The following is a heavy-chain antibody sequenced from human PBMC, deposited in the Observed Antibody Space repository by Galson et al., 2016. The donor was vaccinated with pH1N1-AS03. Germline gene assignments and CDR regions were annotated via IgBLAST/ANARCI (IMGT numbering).Heavy chain of an antibody. Sequence: SLRLSCAASGFTFSSYGMHWVRQTPGKGLEWVAVIWYDGSNKYYADSVKGRFTISRDNSKNTLYLQMSSLSAEDTAVYYCARGQGYNSGYFDTDYWGRGTLVTVSS. D-gene: IGHD3-22*01. V-gene: IGHV3-33*01. CDR2: IWYDGSNK. J-gene: IGHJ4*02. CDR1: GFTFSSYG. CDR3: ARGQGYNSGYFDTDY.